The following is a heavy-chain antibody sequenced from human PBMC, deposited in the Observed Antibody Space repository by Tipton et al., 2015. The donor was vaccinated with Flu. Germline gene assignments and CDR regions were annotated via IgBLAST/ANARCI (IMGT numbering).Heavy chain of an antibody. CDR3: ARDADYTTSIWYFDL. V-gene: IGHV3-33*08. Sequence: SLRLSCEGSGFTFSSFGMHWVRLAPGKGLEWVAAFWADGRTKFYTDSVKGRFTMSRDNSKNTLFLEMNSLRAEDTALYYCARDADYTTSIWYFDLWGRGTLVTVSS. CDR2: FWADGRTK. J-gene: IGHJ2*01. CDR1: GFTFSSFG. D-gene: IGHD3-3*01.